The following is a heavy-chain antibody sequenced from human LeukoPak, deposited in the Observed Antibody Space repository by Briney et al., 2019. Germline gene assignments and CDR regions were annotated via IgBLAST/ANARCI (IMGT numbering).Heavy chain of an antibody. CDR2: INSDGGST. J-gene: IGHJ4*02. D-gene: IGHD4-17*01. CDR3: ARSPYGGYGDN. CDR1: GSTFSSYW. Sequence: GGSLRLSCAASGSTFSSYWMHWVRQPPGKGLVWVSRINSDGGSTTYADSVKGRFTISRDNARNTLYLQMNSLRAEDTAVYYCARSPYGGYGDNWGQGTLVTVSS. V-gene: IGHV3-74*01.